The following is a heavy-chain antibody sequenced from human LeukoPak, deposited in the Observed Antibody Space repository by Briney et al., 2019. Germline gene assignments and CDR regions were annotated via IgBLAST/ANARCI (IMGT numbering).Heavy chain of an antibody. J-gene: IGHJ4*02. V-gene: IGHV3-23*01. CDR3: ANSGSYYETLDY. CDR1: GFTFSSYT. CDR2: ISGSGGST. Sequence: PGGSLRLSCAASGFTFSSYTMSWVRQAPGKGLEWVSAISGSGGSTYYADSVKGRFTISRDNSKNTLYLQMNSLRAEDTAVYYCANSGSYYETLDYWGQGTLVTVSS. D-gene: IGHD1-26*01.